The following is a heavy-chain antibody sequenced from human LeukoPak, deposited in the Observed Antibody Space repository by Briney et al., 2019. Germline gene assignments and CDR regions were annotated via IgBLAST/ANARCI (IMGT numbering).Heavy chain of an antibody. CDR3: ARESSNSFNI. CDR2: INPNNGDT. Sequence: ASVNVSCTATGYSFTVYYMHWVRQATGQGPDYMGWINPNNGDTNYAQKFQYSVTMTRNTSITTACMELSRLRSDDTAVYYCARESSNSFNIWGQGTMVTVSS. J-gene: IGHJ3*02. CDR1: GYSFTVYY. V-gene: IGHV1-2*02. D-gene: IGHD5-24*01.